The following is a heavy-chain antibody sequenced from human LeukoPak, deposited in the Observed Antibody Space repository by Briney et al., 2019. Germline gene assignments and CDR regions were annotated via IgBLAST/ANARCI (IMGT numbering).Heavy chain of an antibody. CDR3: ATLFVGGVIVEYPYYFDY. CDR2: FDPEDGET. D-gene: IGHD3-16*02. CDR1: GYTLTELS. Sequence: ASVKVSCKVSGYTLTELSMHWVRQAPGKGLEWMGGFDPEDGETIYAQKFQGGVTMTEDTSTDTAYTELSSLRSEDTAVYYCATLFVGGVIVEYPYYFDYWGQGTLVTVSS. J-gene: IGHJ4*02. V-gene: IGHV1-24*01.